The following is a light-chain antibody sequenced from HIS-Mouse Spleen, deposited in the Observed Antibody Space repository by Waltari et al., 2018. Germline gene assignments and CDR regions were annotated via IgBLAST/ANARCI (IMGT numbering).Light chain of an antibody. V-gene: IGLV3-10*01. CDR1: ALQKKY. J-gene: IGLJ2*01. CDR3: YSTDSSGNHRV. CDR2: EDT. Sequence: SYELTQPPSVSVSPGQTARITCSGDALQKKYAYWYQPKSGQAPVLVIYEDTKRPSGIPGRFSGSSSGTMATLTISGAQVEDEADYYCYSTDSSGNHRVFGGGTKLTVL.